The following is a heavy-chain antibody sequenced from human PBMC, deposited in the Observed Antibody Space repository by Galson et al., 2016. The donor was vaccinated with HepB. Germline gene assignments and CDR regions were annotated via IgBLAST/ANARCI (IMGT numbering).Heavy chain of an antibody. CDR2: ITSGGST. Sequence: SLRLSCAASGFTLSTYAMTWVRQAPGRGLDWVSAITSGGSTHYAESVMGGFTISRDNSKNTLYLQMNSMRAEDTAVYYCAKCEVDTVINRRGWAHWFDPWGQGTLVTVSS. CDR3: AKCEVDTVINRRGWAHWFDP. J-gene: IGHJ5*02. D-gene: IGHD5-18*01. V-gene: IGHV3-23*01. CDR1: GFTLSTYA.